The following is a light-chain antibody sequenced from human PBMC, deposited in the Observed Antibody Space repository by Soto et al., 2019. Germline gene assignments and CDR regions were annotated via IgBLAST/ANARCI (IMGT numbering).Light chain of an antibody. V-gene: IGLV2-14*01. CDR1: SSDVGGYNY. Sequence: QSALTQPASVSGSPGQSITISCTGTSSDVGGYNYVSWYQQHPGKAPKLMIYEVSNRPSGVSNRFSGSKSGNTASLTISGLQAEDEDDYYCSSYTSSSNPYVFGTGTKLTVL. CDR3: SSYTSSSNPYV. CDR2: EVS. J-gene: IGLJ1*01.